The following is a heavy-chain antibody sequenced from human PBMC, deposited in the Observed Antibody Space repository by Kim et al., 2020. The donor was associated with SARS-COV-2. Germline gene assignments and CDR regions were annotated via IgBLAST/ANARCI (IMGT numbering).Heavy chain of an antibody. Sequence: SVKVSCKASGGTFSSYTISWVRQAPGQGLEWMGRIIPILGIANYAQKFQGRVTITADKSTSTAYMELSSLRSEDTAVYYCARETSDTKPYFYYYYYGMDVWGQGTTVTVSS. V-gene: IGHV1-69*04. CDR2: IIPILGIA. CDR1: GGTFSSYT. D-gene: IGHD1-26*01. CDR3: ARETSDTKPYFYYYYYGMDV. J-gene: IGHJ6*02.